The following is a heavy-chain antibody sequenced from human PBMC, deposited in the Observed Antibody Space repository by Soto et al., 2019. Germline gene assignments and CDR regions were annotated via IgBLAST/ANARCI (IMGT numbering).Heavy chain of an antibody. CDR2: IYYSGST. CDR1: GGSISSGGYY. J-gene: IGHJ5*02. CDR3: ARAGGGNWNTEGWFDP. Sequence: LSLTCTVSGGSISSGGYYWSWIRQHPGKGLEWIGYIYYSGSTYYNPSLKSRVTISVDTSKNQFSLKLSSVTAADTAVYYCARAGGGNWNTEGWFDPWGQGTPVTVSS. D-gene: IGHD1-20*01. V-gene: IGHV4-31*03.